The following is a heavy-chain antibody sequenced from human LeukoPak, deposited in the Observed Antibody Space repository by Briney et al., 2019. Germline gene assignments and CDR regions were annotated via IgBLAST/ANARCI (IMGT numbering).Heavy chain of an antibody. CDR2: IYYSGST. CDR3: ARQYYDILTGYPPNWFDP. CDR1: GGSISSSSYY. D-gene: IGHD3-9*01. V-gene: IGHV4-39*01. Sequence: PSETLSLTCTVSGGSISSSSYYWGWIRQPPGKGLEWIGSIYYSGSTYYNPSLKSRVTISVDTSKNQFSLKLSSVTAADTAVYYCARQYYDILTGYPPNWFDPWGQGTLVTVSS. J-gene: IGHJ5*02.